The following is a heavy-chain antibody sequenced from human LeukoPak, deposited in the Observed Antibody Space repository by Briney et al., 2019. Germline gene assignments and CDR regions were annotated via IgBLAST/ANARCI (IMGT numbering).Heavy chain of an antibody. CDR2: IYHSGST. Sequence: PSETLSLTCAVSGYSISSGYYWGWIRQPPGRGLEWIGSIYHSGSTYYNPSLKSRVTISVDTSKNQLSLKLSSVTAADTAVYYCAGGGIVVVPAAIDGRDYWGQGTLVTVSS. CDR3: AGGGIVVVPAAIDGRDY. D-gene: IGHD2-2*02. V-gene: IGHV4-38-2*01. CDR1: GYSISSGYY. J-gene: IGHJ4*02.